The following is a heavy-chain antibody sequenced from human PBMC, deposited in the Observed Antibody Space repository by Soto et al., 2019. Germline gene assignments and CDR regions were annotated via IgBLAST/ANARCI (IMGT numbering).Heavy chain of an antibody. D-gene: IGHD1-1*01. J-gene: IGHJ4*02. Sequence: PSETLSLTCTVSGGSISSYYWTWLRQPPGKGLEWIGNIYYSGSTKYNPSLKSRVTTSVDTSKNQFSLRLTSVIAADTAVYYCARGPWNADFDFWGLGIVVTVSS. CDR1: GGSISSYY. CDR3: ARGPWNADFDF. CDR2: IYYSGST. V-gene: IGHV4-59*01.